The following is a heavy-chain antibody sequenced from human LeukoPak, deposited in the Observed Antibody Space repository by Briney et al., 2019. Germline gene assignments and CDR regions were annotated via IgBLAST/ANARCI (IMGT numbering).Heavy chain of an antibody. CDR1: VGSFSYYY. Sequence: PSETLSLTCAVYVGSFSYYYWGCIRQPPEKGLEWIGEINRSGSTNYNPSLKSRVTISVGTSKNQFSLKLSSVTAADTAVYYCARGGFYCGDDCYVDYWGQGTLVTVSS. CDR2: INRSGST. J-gene: IGHJ4*02. D-gene: IGHD2-21*02. CDR3: ARGGFYCGDDCYVDY. V-gene: IGHV4-34*01.